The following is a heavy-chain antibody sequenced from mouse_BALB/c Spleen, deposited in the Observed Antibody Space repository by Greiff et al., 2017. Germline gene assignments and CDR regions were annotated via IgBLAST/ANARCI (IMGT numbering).Heavy chain of an antibody. CDR3: ARDHRSTTTYAMDY. J-gene: IGHJ4*01. Sequence: QVQLKESGPGLVAPSQSLSITCTVSGFSLTSYGVHWVRQPPGKGLEWLGVIWAGGSTNYTSALMSRLSISKDNSKSQVFLKMNSLQTDDTAMYYCARDHRSTTTYAMDYGGQGTSVTVSS. CDR1: GFSLTSYG. V-gene: IGHV2-9*02. D-gene: IGHD1-1*01. CDR2: IWAGGST.